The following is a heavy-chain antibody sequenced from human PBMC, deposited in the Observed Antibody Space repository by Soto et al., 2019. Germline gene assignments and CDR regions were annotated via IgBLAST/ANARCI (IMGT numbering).Heavy chain of an antibody. J-gene: IGHJ6*02. Sequence: PSETLSLTCTVSGGSISSYYWSWIRQPPGKGLEWIGYFYYSGSTNYNPSLKSRVTISVDTSKNQFSLKLSSVTAADTAVYYCARDYGPYSSSWYLGGYYYYYGMDVWGQGTTVTVSS. CDR1: GGSISSYY. D-gene: IGHD6-13*01. V-gene: IGHV4-59*01. CDR3: ARDYGPYSSSWYLGGYYYYYGMDV. CDR2: FYYSGST.